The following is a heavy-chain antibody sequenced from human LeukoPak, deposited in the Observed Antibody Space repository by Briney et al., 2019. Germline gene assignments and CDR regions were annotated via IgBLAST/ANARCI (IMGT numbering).Heavy chain of an antibody. D-gene: IGHD3-10*01. Sequence: PSETLSLTCTVSGGSISSYYWSWIRQPAGKGLEWIGRIYTSGSTNYNPSLKSRVTMSVDTSKNQFSLQLNSVTPEDTALYYCARGGLVRGTINSLIGFDIWGQGIMVTVSS. V-gene: IGHV4-4*07. CDR1: GGSISSYY. CDR2: IYTSGST. J-gene: IGHJ3*02. CDR3: ARGGLVRGTINSLIGFDI.